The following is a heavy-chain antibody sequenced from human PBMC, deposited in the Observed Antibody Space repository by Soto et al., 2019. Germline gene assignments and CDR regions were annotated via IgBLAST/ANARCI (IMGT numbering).Heavy chain of an antibody. CDR1: GGSISTYY. CDR2: IYYSGST. CDR3: ARGENTALAGLWDY. Sequence: SETLSLTCTVSGGSISTYYWSWIRQPPGKGLEWIAYIYYSGSTNYNPSLKSRVAISVDTSKNQFSLKLSSVTAADTALYYCARGENTALAGLWDYWGQGTLVTVSS. D-gene: IGHD6-19*01. J-gene: IGHJ4*02. V-gene: IGHV4-59*01.